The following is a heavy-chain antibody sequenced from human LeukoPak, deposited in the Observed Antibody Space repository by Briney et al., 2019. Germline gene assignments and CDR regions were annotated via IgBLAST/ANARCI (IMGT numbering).Heavy chain of an antibody. V-gene: IGHV3-11*04. CDR2: ISSSGSTI. Sequence: GGSLRLSCAASGFTFSDYYMSWIRQAPGKGLEWVSYISSSGSTIYYADSVKGRFIISRDNAKNSLHLQPNSLRAEDTAVYHCARMYCSTTSCYTDAFDIWGQGTMVTVSS. CDR3: ARMYCSTTSCYTDAFDI. J-gene: IGHJ3*02. D-gene: IGHD2-2*02. CDR1: GFTFSDYY.